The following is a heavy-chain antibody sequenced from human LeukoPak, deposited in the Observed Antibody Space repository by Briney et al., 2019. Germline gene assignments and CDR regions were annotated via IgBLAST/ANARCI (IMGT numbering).Heavy chain of an antibody. CDR2: IYYSGST. D-gene: IGHD3-3*01. CDR1: GVFISSHY. V-gene: IGHV4-59*08. J-gene: IGHJ6*02. CDR3: ARHHLFGTSYYYYAMDV. Sequence: PSETLSLTCSVSGVFISSHYWSWVRQTPGKGLEWIGYIYYSGSTNYSPSLKSRVTISVDTSENQFSLKPSSVTAADTAVYFCARHHLFGTSYYYYAMDVWGQGTTVTVSS.